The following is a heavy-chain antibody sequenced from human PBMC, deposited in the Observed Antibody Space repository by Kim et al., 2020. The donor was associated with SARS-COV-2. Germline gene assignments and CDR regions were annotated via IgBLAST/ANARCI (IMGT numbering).Heavy chain of an antibody. CDR3: AKGLGWYDSSGYSGY. V-gene: IGHV3-23*01. CDR1: GFTFSSYA. CDR2: ISGSGGST. J-gene: IGHJ4*02. Sequence: GGSLRLSCAASGFTFSSYAMSWVRQAPGKGLEWVSAISGSGGSTFYADSVKGRFSISRDNSKNTLYLQMNSLRAEDTAVFYCAKGLGWYDSSGYSGYWGQGTLVTVSS. D-gene: IGHD3-22*01.